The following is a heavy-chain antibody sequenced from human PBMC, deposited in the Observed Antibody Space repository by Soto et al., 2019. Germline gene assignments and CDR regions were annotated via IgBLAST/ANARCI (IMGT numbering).Heavy chain of an antibody. CDR2: ISGSGGST. Sequence: GGSLRLSCAASGFTFSSYAMSWVRQAPGKGLEWVSAISGSGGSTYYADSVKGRFTISRDNSKNTLYLQMNSLRAEDTAVYYCAKGPRLRMLTNYYYYMDVWGKGTTVTVSS. CDR1: GFTFSSYA. J-gene: IGHJ6*03. CDR3: AKGPRLRMLTNYYYYMDV. D-gene: IGHD2-8*01. V-gene: IGHV3-23*01.